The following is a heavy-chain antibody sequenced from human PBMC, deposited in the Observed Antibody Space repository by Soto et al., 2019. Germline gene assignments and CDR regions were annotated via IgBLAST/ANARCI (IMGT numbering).Heavy chain of an antibody. CDR2: ISYDGSNK. Sequence: GGSLRLSCAASGFTFSSYAMHWVRQAPGKGLEWVAVISYDGSNKYYADSVKGRFTISRDNSKNTLYLQMNSLRAEDTAVYYCARDYKRENCGSVRCNSLDVWGQGTTVTVSS. D-gene: IGHD2-21*01. J-gene: IGHJ6*02. V-gene: IGHV3-30-3*01. CDR1: GFTFSSYA. CDR3: ARDYKRENCGSVRCNSLDV.